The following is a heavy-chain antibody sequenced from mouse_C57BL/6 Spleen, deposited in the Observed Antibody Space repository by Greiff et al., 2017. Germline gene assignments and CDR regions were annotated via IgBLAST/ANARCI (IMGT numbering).Heavy chain of an antibody. CDR1: GFSLTSYG. J-gene: IGHJ3*01. Sequence: VHLVESGPGLVQPSQSLSITCTVSGFSLTSYGVHWVRQSPGKGLEWLGVIWSGGSTDYNAAFISRLSISKDNSKSQVFFKMNSLQADDTAIYYCARMDDYDPAWFAYWGQGTLVTVSA. V-gene: IGHV2-2*01. D-gene: IGHD2-4*01. CDR3: ARMDDYDPAWFAY. CDR2: IWSGGST.